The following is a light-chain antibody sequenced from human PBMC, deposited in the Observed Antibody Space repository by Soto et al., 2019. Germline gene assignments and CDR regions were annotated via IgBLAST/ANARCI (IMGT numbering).Light chain of an antibody. CDR2: DAS. V-gene: IGKV1-5*01. CDR1: QSISSW. CDR3: QQYNSFRT. J-gene: IGKJ1*01. Sequence: DIQMTQSPSTLSASVGDRVTITCRASQSISSWLAWYQQKPGKAPKLLIYDASRLESGVPSRFSGSGSGTEFTLTISSLQPDDFATYYCQQYNSFRTFGQGTKVDI.